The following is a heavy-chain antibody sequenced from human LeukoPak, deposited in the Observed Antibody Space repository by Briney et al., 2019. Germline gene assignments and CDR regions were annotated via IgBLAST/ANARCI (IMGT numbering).Heavy chain of an antibody. D-gene: IGHD2-8*01. Sequence: GGSLRLSCAASGFTFSSYWMSWVRQAPGKGLEWVSTISDNGGGTSYADSVKGRFTISRDNSKSTLYLQMHSLRAEDTALYYCAKSLVYYSTDAFFDCWGQGTLVTVSS. V-gene: IGHV3-23*01. CDR2: ISDNGGGT. CDR3: AKSLVYYSTDAFFDC. CDR1: GFTFSSYW. J-gene: IGHJ4*02.